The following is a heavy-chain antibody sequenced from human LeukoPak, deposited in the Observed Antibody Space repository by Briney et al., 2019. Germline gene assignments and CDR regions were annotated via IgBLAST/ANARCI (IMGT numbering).Heavy chain of an antibody. CDR3: ARLGYCSSTRCYPDL. D-gene: IGHD2-2*01. CDR2: IHHSGST. J-gene: IGHJ5*02. V-gene: IGHV4-38-2*01. Sequence: PSETLSLTCAVSAYSMNSLNYWGWIRQPPGKGLEWIASIHHSGSTDYNPSLKSRVTISIDTSKNQFSLKLTYVTAADTAAHSWARLGYCSSTRCYPDLWGQGTLVTVSS. CDR1: AYSMNSLNY.